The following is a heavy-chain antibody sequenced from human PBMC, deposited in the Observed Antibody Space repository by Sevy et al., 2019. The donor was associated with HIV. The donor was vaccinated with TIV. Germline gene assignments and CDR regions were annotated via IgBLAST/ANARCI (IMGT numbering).Heavy chain of an antibody. CDR2: ISYDGSNK. J-gene: IGHJ6*02. D-gene: IGHD2-15*01. CDR3: AKDLGYCSGGSCPSGTTYYYYYYGMDV. CDR1: GFTFSSYG. Sequence: GSLRLSCAASGFTFSSYGMHWVRQAPGKGLEWVAVISYDGSNKYYADSVKGRFTISRDNSKNTLYLQMNSLRAEDTAVYYCAKDLGYCSGGSCPSGTTYYYYYYGMDVWGQGTTVTVSS. V-gene: IGHV3-30*18.